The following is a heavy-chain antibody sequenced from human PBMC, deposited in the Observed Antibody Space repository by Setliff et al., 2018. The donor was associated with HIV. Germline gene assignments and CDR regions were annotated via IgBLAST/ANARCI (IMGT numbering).Heavy chain of an antibody. Sequence: SETLSLTCTVSGGSISSGGYYWSWIRQHPGKGLEWIGSIYYSGSTYYNPSLKSRVTISADTSKNQYSLKVNSVTAADTAVYYCARETSSSWFDYWGQGSLVTVSS. CDR2: IYYSGST. CDR1: GGSISSGGYY. D-gene: IGHD6-13*01. CDR3: ARETSSSWFDY. J-gene: IGHJ4*02. V-gene: IGHV4-39*02.